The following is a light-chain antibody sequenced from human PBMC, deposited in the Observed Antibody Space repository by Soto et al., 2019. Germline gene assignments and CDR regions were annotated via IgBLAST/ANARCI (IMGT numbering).Light chain of an antibody. CDR1: QSISSTY. Sequence: EIVMTQSPGTLSLSPGERATLSCRASQSISSTYLAWYQQRPGQAPRLLIYGASSRATGIPDRFSGSESGTDFTLTINRLEPEDFAVYYCQQYGSSLYTFGQGTKVDIK. CDR3: QQYGSSLYT. CDR2: GAS. J-gene: IGKJ2*01. V-gene: IGKV3-20*01.